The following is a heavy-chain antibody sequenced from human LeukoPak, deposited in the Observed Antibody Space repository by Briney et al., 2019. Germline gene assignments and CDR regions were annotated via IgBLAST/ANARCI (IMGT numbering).Heavy chain of an antibody. CDR3: ARSQQLMADY. CDR2: IIPILGIA. J-gene: IGHJ4*02. V-gene: IGHV1-69*04. D-gene: IGHD6-13*01. CDR1: GGTFSSYA. Sequence: ASVKVSCKASGGTFSSYAISWVRQAPGQGLEWMGRIIPILGIANYAQKLQGRVTITRDTSASTVYMELSSLRSEDTAVYYCARSQQLMADYWGQGTLVTVSS.